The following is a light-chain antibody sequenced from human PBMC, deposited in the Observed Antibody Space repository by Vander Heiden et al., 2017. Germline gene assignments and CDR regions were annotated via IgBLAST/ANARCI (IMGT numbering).Light chain of an antibody. J-gene: IGLJ2*01. CDR3: SSYTSSSTPVV. Sequence: QSALTQPASVSGSPGQSITISCTGTSSDVGGYNYVSWYQQHPGKAPNLMIYEVSNRPSGVSNRISGLQAEDEADYYCSSYTSSSTPVVFGGGTKLTVL. V-gene: IGLV2-14*01. CDR1: SSDVGGYNY. CDR2: EVS.